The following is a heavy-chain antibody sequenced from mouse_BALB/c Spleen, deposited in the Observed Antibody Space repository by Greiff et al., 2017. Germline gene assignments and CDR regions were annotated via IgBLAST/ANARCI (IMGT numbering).Heavy chain of an antibody. V-gene: IGHV7-3*02. Sequence: EVQGVESGGGLVQPGGSLRLSCATSGFTFTDYYMSWVRQPPGKALEWLGFIRNKANGYTTEYSASVKGRFTISRDNSQSILYLQMNTLRAEDSATYYCARDRSYDAMDYWGQGTSVTVSS. CDR1: GFTFTDYY. J-gene: IGHJ4*01. CDR2: IRNKANGYTT. CDR3: ARDRSYDAMDY.